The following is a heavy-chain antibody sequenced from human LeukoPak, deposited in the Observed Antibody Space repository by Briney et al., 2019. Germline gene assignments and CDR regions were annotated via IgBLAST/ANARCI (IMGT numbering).Heavy chain of an antibody. CDR1: GYTFTGYY. CDR2: INPNSGGT. Sequence: ASVKVSCKASGYTFTGYYMHWVRQAPGQGLEWMGWINPNSGGTNYAQKFQGRVTMTRDTSISTAYMELSRLRSDDTAVYYCAGDFDWLPPRGDPWGQGTLVTVSS. V-gene: IGHV1-2*02. D-gene: IGHD3-9*01. J-gene: IGHJ5*02. CDR3: AGDFDWLPPRGDP.